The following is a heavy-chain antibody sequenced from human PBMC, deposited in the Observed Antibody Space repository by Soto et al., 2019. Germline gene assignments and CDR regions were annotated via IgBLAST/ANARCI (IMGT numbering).Heavy chain of an antibody. CDR1: GVSLTSHY. CDR2: IHYSGST. D-gene: IGHD3-16*01. CDR3: TVGGAGHPFDY. V-gene: IGHV4-59*11. Sequence: PWETLSLTCTVSGVSLTSHYWTWIRQPPGKGLEWIGNIHYSGSTNYSPSLKGRVIISVDTSENQSSLKLSSVTTADTAVYYCTVGGAGHPFDYWGQGTLVTVSS. J-gene: IGHJ4*02.